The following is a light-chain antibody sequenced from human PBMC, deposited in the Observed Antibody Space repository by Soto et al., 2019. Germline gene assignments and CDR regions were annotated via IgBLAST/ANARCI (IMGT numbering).Light chain of an antibody. CDR2: AAS. CDR3: QQYYSYPRT. CDR1: QGISSY. J-gene: IGKJ2*02. V-gene: IGKV1-8*01. Sequence: AIRMTQSPSSFSASTGDRVTITCRASQGISSYLAWYQQKPGKAPKLLIYAASTLQSGVPSRFRGSGSGTDFNLTLSCLQSEDFATYYCQQYYSYPRTFGQGTKLEIK.